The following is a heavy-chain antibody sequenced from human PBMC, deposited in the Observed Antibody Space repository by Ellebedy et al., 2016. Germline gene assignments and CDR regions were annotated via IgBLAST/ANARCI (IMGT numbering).Heavy chain of an antibody. CDR2: ISWNSAGT. Sequence: LSLTXAASGFAFGDYAMHWVRQPPGKGLEWVSGISWNSAGTSYADPAGDRLTIFRDNDKKSLYLQIDNLRPEDTALYFCAKDTASAVSRPKDAYDVWGQGTMVTVSS. J-gene: IGHJ3*01. V-gene: IGHV3-9*01. CDR3: AKDTASAVSRPKDAYDV. CDR1: GFAFGDYA.